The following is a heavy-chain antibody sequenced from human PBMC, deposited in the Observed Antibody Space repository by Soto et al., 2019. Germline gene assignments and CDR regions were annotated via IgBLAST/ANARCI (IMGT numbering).Heavy chain of an antibody. V-gene: IGHV3-33*01. CDR1: GFTFSNYG. J-gene: IGHJ4*02. Sequence: QAELVESGGGVVQPGKSLRLSCVVSGFTFSNYGMHWVRQAPGKGLEWVSNIWYDGSNKFYADSVKGRFTISRDNSKNTLYLQMNTLKAEDTAVYYCARDLHSRFDYWGQGTRVTVSS. CDR2: IWYDGSNK. CDR3: ARDLHSRFDY.